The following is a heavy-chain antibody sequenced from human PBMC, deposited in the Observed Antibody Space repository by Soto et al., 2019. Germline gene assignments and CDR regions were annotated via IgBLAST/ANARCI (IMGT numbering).Heavy chain of an antibody. CDR2: IYWDDDK. V-gene: IGHV2-5*02. D-gene: IGHD3-16*01. CDR3: AHSALHMITFGGVGVTGYDY. CDR1: GFSLSTSGVG. Sequence: QITLKESGPTLVKPTQTLTLTCTFSGFSLSTSGVGVGWIRQPPGKALEWLALIYWDDDKRYSPSLKSRLTITKATSKNQVVLTMTNMDRVDTATYYCAHSALHMITFGGVGVTGYDYWGQGTLVTVSS. J-gene: IGHJ4*02.